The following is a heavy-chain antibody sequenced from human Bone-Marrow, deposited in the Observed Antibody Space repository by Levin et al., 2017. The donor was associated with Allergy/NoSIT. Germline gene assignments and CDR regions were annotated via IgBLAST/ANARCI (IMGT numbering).Heavy chain of an antibody. CDR1: GFTFTRYG. J-gene: IGHJ1*01. D-gene: IGHD6-13*01. CDR2: ISAYNGNT. V-gene: IGHV1-18*01. CDR3: ATVIRGSRWGEEYFQH. Sequence: GESLKISCKASGFTFTRYGISWVRQAPGQGLEWMGWISAYNGNTNYAQKLQGRVNMTTDTSTRTAYMELRSLRSDDTAVYYCATVIRGSRWGEEYFQHWGQGTLVTVSS.